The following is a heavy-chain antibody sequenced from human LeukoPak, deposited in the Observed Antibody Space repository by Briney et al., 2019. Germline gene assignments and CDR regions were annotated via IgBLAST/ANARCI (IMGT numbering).Heavy chain of an antibody. CDR1: GVSIVNSY. CDR3: ARIAVSGGWGYFDY. D-gene: IGHD6-19*01. V-gene: IGHV4-59*13. CDR2: VYSTGGTTGGG. Sequence: SETLSLTCTVSGVSIVNSYWTWIRQPPGKGLEWMGYVYSTGGTTGGGNYGPSLKTRLTISVDASKNQVFLKLTSATAADTAVYYCARIAVSGGWGYFDYWGQGALVTASS. J-gene: IGHJ4*02.